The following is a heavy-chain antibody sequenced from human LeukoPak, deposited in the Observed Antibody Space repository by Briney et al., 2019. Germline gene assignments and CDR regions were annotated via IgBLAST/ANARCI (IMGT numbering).Heavy chain of an antibody. CDR1: GVSFSGYY. V-gene: IGHV4-34*01. CDR2: INHSGST. CDR3: ARSPYGSGRYAFDI. D-gene: IGHD3-10*01. J-gene: IGHJ3*02. Sequence: PSETLSLTCAVYGVSFSGYYWSWIRQPPGKGLEWIGEINHSGSTNYNPSLKSRVTISVDTSKNQFSLKLSSVTAADTAVYYCARSPYGSGRYAFDIWGQGTMVTV.